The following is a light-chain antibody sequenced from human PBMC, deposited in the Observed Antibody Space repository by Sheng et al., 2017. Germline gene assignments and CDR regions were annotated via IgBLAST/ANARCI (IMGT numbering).Light chain of an antibody. CDR1: QSVSTT. V-gene: IGKV3-11*01. J-gene: IGKJ4*01. Sequence: EIVLTQSPGTLSLSPGEEATLSCRASQSVSTTSIAWFRQKPGQAPRLVIYDASNRAAGIPARFSGSGSGTDFTLTISSLEPEDVAVYYCQQRSNWPLTFGGGTKVEI. CDR2: DAS. CDR3: QQRSNWPLT.